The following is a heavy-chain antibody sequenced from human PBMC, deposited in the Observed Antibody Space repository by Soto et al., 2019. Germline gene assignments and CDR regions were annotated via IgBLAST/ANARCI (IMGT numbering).Heavy chain of an antibody. Sequence: QVQLVQSGAEVKKPGSSVKVSCKASGGTFSSYAISWERQAPGQGLEWMGGIIPIFGTANYAQKFQGRVTITADESTSTAYMELSSLRSEDTAVYYCASNHYVWGSYRYTVGDYWGQGTLVTVSS. J-gene: IGHJ4*02. CDR1: GGTFSSYA. V-gene: IGHV1-69*12. CDR3: ASNHYVWGSYRYTVGDY. CDR2: IIPIFGTA. D-gene: IGHD3-16*02.